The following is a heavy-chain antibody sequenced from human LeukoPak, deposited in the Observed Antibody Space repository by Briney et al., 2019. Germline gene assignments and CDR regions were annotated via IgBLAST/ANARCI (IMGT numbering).Heavy chain of an antibody. CDR1: GGSFSGYY. V-gene: IGHV4-34*01. CDR3: ARGRAGRWLQLFPPLDY. Sequence: PSETLSLTCAVYGGSFSGYYWSWIRQPPGKGLEWIGEINHSGSTNYNPSLKSRVTISVDTSKNQFSLKLSSVTAADTAVYYCARGRAGRWLQLFPPLDYWGQGTLVTVSS. CDR2: INHSGST. J-gene: IGHJ4*02. D-gene: IGHD5-24*01.